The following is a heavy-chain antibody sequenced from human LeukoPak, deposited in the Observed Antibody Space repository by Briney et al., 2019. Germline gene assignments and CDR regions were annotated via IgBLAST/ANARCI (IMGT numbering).Heavy chain of an antibody. V-gene: IGHV1-2*06. D-gene: IGHD3-10*01. CDR3: AGDLSGSGSYYGY. Sequence: ASVKVSCKASGYTFTGYYMHWVRQAPGQGLEWMGRINPNSGGTNYAQKFQGRVTMTRDTSISTAYMELSRLRSDDTAVDYCAGDLSGSGSYYGYWGQGTLVPVSS. CDR1: GYTFTGYY. J-gene: IGHJ4*02. CDR2: INPNSGGT.